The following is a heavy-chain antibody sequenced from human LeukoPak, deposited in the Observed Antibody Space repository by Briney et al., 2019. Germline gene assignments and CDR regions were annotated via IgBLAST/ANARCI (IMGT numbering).Heavy chain of an antibody. J-gene: IGHJ4*02. CDR2: INPNSGGT. CDR1: GYTFTGYY. CDR3: ARAAFGYRAHGTYDH. Sequence: ASVKVSCKASGYTFTGYYMHWVRQAPGQGLEWMGWINPNSGGTNYAQKFQGRVTMTRDTSISTAYMELSRLRSDDTAVYYCARAAFGYRAHGTYDHWGQGTLVTVSS. D-gene: IGHD5-12*01. V-gene: IGHV1-2*02.